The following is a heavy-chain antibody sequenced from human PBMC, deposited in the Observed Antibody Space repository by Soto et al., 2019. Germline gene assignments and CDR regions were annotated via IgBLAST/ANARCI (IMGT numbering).Heavy chain of an antibody. CDR3: ARFLWSDTSLYYFDY. Sequence: QITLKESGPPLVKPTQTLTLTCTFSGFSLTGGGVGVGWIRQPPGKALEWLALIYWDDDKRYSPSLKSRLTITKDTSKNQVALTVTNMDPVDTATYYCARFLWSDTSLYYFDYWGQGTLVTVSS. CDR2: IYWDDDK. J-gene: IGHJ4*02. V-gene: IGHV2-5*02. CDR1: GFSLTGGGVG. D-gene: IGHD3-3*01.